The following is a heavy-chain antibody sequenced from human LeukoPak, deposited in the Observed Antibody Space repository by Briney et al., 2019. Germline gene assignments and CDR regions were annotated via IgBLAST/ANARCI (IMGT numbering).Heavy chain of an antibody. J-gene: IGHJ3*02. Sequence: SGGSLRLSCAASGFTFSSYGMHWVRQAPGKGLEWVAFIRYDGSNKYYADSVKGRFTISRDNSKHTLYLQTNSRRAEDTAVYYCARNQGVYRAFDIWGQGTMVTVSS. V-gene: IGHV3-30*02. CDR1: GFTFSSYG. CDR3: ARNQGVYRAFDI. CDR2: IRYDGSNK. D-gene: IGHD5/OR15-5a*01.